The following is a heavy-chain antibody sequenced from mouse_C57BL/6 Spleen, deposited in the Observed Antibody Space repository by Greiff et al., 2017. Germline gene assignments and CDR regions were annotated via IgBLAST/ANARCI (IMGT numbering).Heavy chain of an antibody. CDR2: IDPSDSYT. D-gene: IGHD2-3*01. CDR1: GYTFTSYW. J-gene: IGHJ2*01. CDR3: ARGWLLRFDY. V-gene: IGHV1-59*01. Sequence: QVQLKQPGAELVRPGTSVKLSCKASGYTFTSYWMHWVKQRPGQGLEWIGVIDPSDSYTNYNQKFKGKATLTVDTSSSTAYMQLSNLTSEDSAVYYCARGWLLRFDYWGQGTTLTVSS.